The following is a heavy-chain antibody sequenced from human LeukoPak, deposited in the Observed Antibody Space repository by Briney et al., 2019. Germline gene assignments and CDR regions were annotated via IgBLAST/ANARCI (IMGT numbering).Heavy chain of an antibody. CDR1: GFTFSGSA. CDR2: IRSKANSYAT. Sequence: GGSLRLSCAASGFTFSGSAMHWVRQASGKGLEWVGRIRSKANSYATAYAASVKGRFTISRDDSKNTAYLQMNSLKTEDTAVYYCTRRAGLYYYDSFDYWGQGTLVTVSS. V-gene: IGHV3-73*01. CDR3: TRRAGLYYYDSFDY. D-gene: IGHD3-22*01. J-gene: IGHJ4*02.